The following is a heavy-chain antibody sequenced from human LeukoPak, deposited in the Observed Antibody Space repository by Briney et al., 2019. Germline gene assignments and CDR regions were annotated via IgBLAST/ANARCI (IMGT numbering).Heavy chain of an antibody. CDR2: ISTYNADT. CDR3: ARDPGQYYDILTGYYTPYYFDY. J-gene: IGHJ4*02. Sequence: VASVKVSCKASGYTFTSYGISWVRQAPGQGLEWMGWISTYNADTDCAQNLQGRVTMTTDTSTSTAYMELRSLRSDDTAVYYCARDPGQYYDILTGYYTPYYFDYWGQGTLVTVSS. CDR1: GYTFTSYG. V-gene: IGHV1-18*01. D-gene: IGHD3-9*01.